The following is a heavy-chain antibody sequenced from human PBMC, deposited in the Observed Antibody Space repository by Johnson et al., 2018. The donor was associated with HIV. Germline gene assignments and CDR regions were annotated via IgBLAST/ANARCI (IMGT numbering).Heavy chain of an antibody. CDR1: GFTFSTYG. D-gene: IGHD6-13*01. V-gene: IGHV3-30*02. J-gene: IGHJ3*02. CDR3: AKVAVATAAGGVALDI. CDR2: IRYDGSNK. Sequence: QVQLVESGGGVVQPGRSLRLSCAASGFTFSTYGMHWVRQAPGKGLEWVAFIRYDGSNKYYADSVKGRFTISRDNSKNTLYLQMNSLRVEDTAVYCCAKVAVATAAGGVALDIWGPGTMVTVS.